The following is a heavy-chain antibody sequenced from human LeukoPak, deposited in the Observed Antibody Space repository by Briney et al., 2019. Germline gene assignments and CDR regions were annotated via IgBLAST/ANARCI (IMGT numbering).Heavy chain of an antibody. CDR2: IYYSGST. D-gene: IGHD6-13*01. Sequence: SETLSLTCAVYGGSFSGYYWSWIRQPPGKGLEWIGYIYYSGSTNYNPSLKSRVTISVDTSKNQFSLKLSSVTAADTAVYYCARTQVVRYWYFDLWGRGTLVTVSS. J-gene: IGHJ2*01. V-gene: IGHV4-59*01. CDR1: GGSFSGYY. CDR3: ARTQVVRYWYFDL.